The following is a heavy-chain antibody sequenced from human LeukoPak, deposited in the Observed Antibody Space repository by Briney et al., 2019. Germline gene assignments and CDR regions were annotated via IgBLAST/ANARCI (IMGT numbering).Heavy chain of an antibody. J-gene: IGHJ3*01. CDR3: ARQKNNWSDESDAFDV. D-gene: IGHD1-1*01. Sequence: KIGESLKISCKSSGYRFTSYWIGWVRQMPGKGLEWMGIIYPGDSDSRYSPSFEGQVTISADKSISTAYLQWSSLKASDSAMYHCARQKNNWSDESDAFDVWGQGTMVTVSS. CDR1: GYRFTSYW. CDR2: IYPGDSDS. V-gene: IGHV5-51*01.